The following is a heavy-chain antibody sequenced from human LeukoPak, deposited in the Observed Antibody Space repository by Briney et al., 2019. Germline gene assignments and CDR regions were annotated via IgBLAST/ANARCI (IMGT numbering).Heavy chain of an antibody. Sequence: SVKVSCKASGGTFSSYAISWVRRAPGQGLEWMGGIIPIFGTANYAQKFQGRVTITADKSTSTAYMELSSLRSEDTAVYYCAGIAAAGTNWFDPWGQGTLVTVSS. J-gene: IGHJ5*02. V-gene: IGHV1-69*06. CDR1: GGTFSSYA. CDR2: IIPIFGTA. CDR3: AGIAAAGTNWFDP. D-gene: IGHD6-13*01.